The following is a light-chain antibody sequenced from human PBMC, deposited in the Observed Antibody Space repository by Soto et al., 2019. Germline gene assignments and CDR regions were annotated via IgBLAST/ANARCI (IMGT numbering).Light chain of an antibody. V-gene: IGLV2-8*01. CDR3: ATWDGSLPAEV. J-gene: IGLJ2*01. CDR2: EVS. Sequence: QSALTQPPSASGSPGQSVTISCTGTSSDVGGYNYVSWYQQHPGKAPKLMIYEVSKRPSGVPDRFSGSKSGTSGTLDITGLQTGDEADYYCATWDGSLPAEVFGGGTMLTVL. CDR1: SSDVGGYNY.